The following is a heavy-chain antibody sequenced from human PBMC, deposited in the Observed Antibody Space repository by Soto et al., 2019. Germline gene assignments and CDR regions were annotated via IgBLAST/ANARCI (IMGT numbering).Heavy chain of an antibody. CDR3: ARTRPYYDFWSGYHTHTLHFDY. J-gene: IGHJ4*02. Sequence: SETLSLTCAVYGGSFIGYYWSWIRQPPGKGLEWIGEINHSGSTNYNPSLKSRVTISVDTSKNQFSLKLSSVTAADTAVYYCARTRPYYDFWSGYHTHTLHFDYWGQGTLVTVPQ. V-gene: IGHV4-34*01. CDR2: INHSGST. CDR1: GGSFIGYY. D-gene: IGHD3-3*01.